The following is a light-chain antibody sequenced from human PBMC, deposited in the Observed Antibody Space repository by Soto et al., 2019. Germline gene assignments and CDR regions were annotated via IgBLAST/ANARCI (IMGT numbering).Light chain of an antibody. CDR3: QSYDSSLSGYV. J-gene: IGLJ1*01. Sequence: QSVLTQPPSASGTPGQRVTISCSGTISNIGSNVVNWYQQLPGTAPKLLIYGNNNRPSGVPARFSGSKSGTSASLAIAGLQAEDEGDYYCQSYDSSLSGYVFGTGTKLTVL. CDR1: ISNIGSNV. CDR2: GNN. V-gene: IGLV1-40*01.